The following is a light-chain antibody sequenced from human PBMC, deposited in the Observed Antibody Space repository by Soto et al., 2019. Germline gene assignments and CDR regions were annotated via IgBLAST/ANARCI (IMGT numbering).Light chain of an antibody. Sequence: EIVMTQSPATLSVSPGERATLSCRASQSVSSNLAWYQQKPGQAPRLLIYGAFTRATGIPARFSGSGSGTEFTLTISSLQSEDFAAYHCQQYHNWPLTFGGGTKVDIK. V-gene: IGKV3-15*01. CDR1: QSVSSN. J-gene: IGKJ4*01. CDR2: GAF. CDR3: QQYHNWPLT.